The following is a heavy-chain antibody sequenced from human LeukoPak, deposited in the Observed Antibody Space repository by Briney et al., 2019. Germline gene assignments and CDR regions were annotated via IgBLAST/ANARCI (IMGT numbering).Heavy chain of an antibody. CDR1: GCSISSGYY. J-gene: IGHJ4*02. CDR3: ARDTTLPTTAQPQRPGSDY. CDR2: IYHSGST. V-gene: IGHV4-38-2*02. Sequence: SETLSPTCTVSGCSISSGYYWGWIRQPPGKGLEWIGSIYHSGSTYYNPSLKSRVTISVDTSKNQFSLKLSSVTAADTAVYYCARDTTLPTTAQPQRPGSDYWGQGTLVTVSS. D-gene: IGHD2/OR15-2a*01.